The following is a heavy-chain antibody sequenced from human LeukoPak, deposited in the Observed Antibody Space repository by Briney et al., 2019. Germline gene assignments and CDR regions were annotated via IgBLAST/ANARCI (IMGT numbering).Heavy chain of an antibody. CDR1: GYTFSTYA. V-gene: IGHV1-18*01. CDR3: ARGYEYRGYDGGY. J-gene: IGHJ4*02. D-gene: IGHD5-12*01. Sequence: ASVTVSCKASGYTFSTYAISWVRQAPGQGLEWMGWISDYSGNRNYAHKLHGRVTITTDTSTTTTYMELRSLRSDDTAMYYCARGYEYRGYDGGYWGQGTMVTVSS. CDR2: ISDYSGNR.